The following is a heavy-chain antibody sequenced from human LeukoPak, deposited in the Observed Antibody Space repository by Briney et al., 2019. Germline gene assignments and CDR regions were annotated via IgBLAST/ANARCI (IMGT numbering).Heavy chain of an antibody. D-gene: IGHD3-16*01. V-gene: IGHV4-59*08. J-gene: IGHJ3*02. CDR2: IDNSGST. CDR1: GDSISSYF. CDR3: AKREWGRGFDI. Sequence: SETLSLTCTVSGDSISSYFWNWIRQPPGKGLEWSGYIDNSGSTNYHPSLKSRVTMSVDMSKKQFSLKLSSVTAADTAVYYCAKREWGRGFDIWGQGTMVTVSS.